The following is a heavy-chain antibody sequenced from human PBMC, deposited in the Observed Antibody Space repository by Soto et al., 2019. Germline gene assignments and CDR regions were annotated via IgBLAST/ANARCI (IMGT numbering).Heavy chain of an antibody. V-gene: IGHV3-23*01. CDR3: AKRGSSRGSYRAHFDY. Sequence: GGSLRLSCAASGFTFSSYAMSWVRQAPGKGLEWVSAISGSGGSTYYADSVKGRFTISRDNSKNTLYLQMNSLRAEDTAVYYCAKRGSSRGSYRAHFDYWGQGTLVTVSS. CDR1: GFTFSSYA. CDR2: ISGSGGST. J-gene: IGHJ4*02. D-gene: IGHD3-16*02.